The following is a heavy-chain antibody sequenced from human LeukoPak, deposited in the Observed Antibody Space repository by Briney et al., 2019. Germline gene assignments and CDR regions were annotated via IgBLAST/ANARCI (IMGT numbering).Heavy chain of an antibody. CDR1: GYSFTSYW. J-gene: IGHJ4*02. CDR2: IYRGDSDI. Sequence: GESLKISCKGSGYSFTSYWIGWVRQMPGKGLEWMGIIYRGDSDIRYSPSFQGQVTFAADKSISTAYLQWSSLKASDTAVYYCASGSTWYDGADYWGQGTLVTVSS. CDR3: ASGSTWYDGADY. V-gene: IGHV5-51*01. D-gene: IGHD2-15*01.